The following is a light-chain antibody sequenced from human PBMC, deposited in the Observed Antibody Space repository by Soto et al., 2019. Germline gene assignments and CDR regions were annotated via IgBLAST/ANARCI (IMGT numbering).Light chain of an antibody. CDR1: QSVSSSY. J-gene: IGKJ1*01. V-gene: IGKV3-20*01. CDR3: QQYGSSPPST. Sequence: EIVLTQSPGTLSLSPGERATLSCRASQSVSSSYLAWYQQKPGQAPRLLIYGASSRATGIPDRFSGSGSGTDFTLTIIRLAPEDFSVYYCQQYGSSPPSTFGQGTKVEIK. CDR2: GAS.